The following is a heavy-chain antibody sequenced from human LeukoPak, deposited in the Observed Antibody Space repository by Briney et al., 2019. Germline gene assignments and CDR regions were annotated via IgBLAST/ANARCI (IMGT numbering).Heavy chain of an antibody. CDR1: GFTFGNHG. J-gene: IGHJ4*02. CDR3: ARDRAVDYFDY. Sequence: GGSLRLSCAASGFTFGNHGMHWVRQAPSKGPEWVATIWYNGNNKYYGDSVKGRFTISRDNSKNTLYLQMNSLRAEDTAVYHCARDRAVDYFDYWGQGTLVTVSS. V-gene: IGHV3-33*01. CDR2: IWYNGNNK.